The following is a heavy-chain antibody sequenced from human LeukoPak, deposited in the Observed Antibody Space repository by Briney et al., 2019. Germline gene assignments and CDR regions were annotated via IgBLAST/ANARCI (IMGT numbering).Heavy chain of an antibody. CDR1: GFTFSNFRMM. Sequence: GSLSLSCAASGFTFSNFRMMWVRQPPGKGLEWIGSVYYSGITYYNPSLKSRVTISVDTSKNQFSLRLSSVTAADTAVYYCARQRGYHYDSTTNRFSDLWGQGTRVTVSS. D-gene: IGHD3-22*01. V-gene: IGHV4-39*01. CDR2: VYYSGIT. J-gene: IGHJ5*02. CDR3: ARQRGYHYDSTTNRFSDL.